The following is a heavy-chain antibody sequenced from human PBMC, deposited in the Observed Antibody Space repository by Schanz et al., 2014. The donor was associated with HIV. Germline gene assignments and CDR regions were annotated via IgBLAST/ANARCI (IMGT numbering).Heavy chain of an antibody. CDR1: GGTVNRYA. CDR2: IIPIFGPA. Sequence: QVQLIQSGAEVKKPGSSVKVSCRASGGTVNRYAISWVRQAPGQGLEWMGGIIPIFGPANYSPKFRERVTITADESTSTAYMELSSLSSEDAAIYYCARRELGAPRYRSWAGEAHYYGMDVWGQGTTVTVSS. D-gene: IGHD6-13*01. V-gene: IGHV1-69*19. J-gene: IGHJ6*02. CDR3: ARRELGAPRYRSWAGEAHYYGMDV.